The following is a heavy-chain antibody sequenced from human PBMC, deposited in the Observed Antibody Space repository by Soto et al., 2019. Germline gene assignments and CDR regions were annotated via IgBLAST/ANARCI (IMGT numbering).Heavy chain of an antibody. CDR3: ARPFYTCGWYGY. J-gene: IGHJ4*02. CDR2: IYPDDSDT. Sequence: GESLKISCNGSGYSFTSYWIAWVRQMPGKGLELMAIIYPDDSDTRYSPSLQGQVTISADKSIITAYLQWSSLKASDTAMYYCARPFYTCGWYGYWGQGTLGTVSS. CDR1: GYSFTSYW. D-gene: IGHD6-19*01. V-gene: IGHV5-51*01.